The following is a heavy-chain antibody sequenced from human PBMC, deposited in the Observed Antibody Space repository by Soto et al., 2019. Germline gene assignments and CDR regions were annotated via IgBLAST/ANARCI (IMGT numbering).Heavy chain of an antibody. CDR2: IIPIFGTA. Sequence: QVQLVQSGAEVKKPGSSVKVSCMASGGTFSSYAISWVRQAPGQGLEWMGGIIPIFGTANYAQKFQGRVTITADESTSTAYMELSSLRSEDTAVYYCARGGGYSYGSPRYYGMDVWGQGTTVTVSS. D-gene: IGHD5-18*01. J-gene: IGHJ6*02. V-gene: IGHV1-69*12. CDR1: GGTFSSYA. CDR3: ARGGGYSYGSPRYYGMDV.